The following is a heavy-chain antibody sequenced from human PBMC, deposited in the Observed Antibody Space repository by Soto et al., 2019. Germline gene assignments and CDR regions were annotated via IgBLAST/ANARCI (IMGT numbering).Heavy chain of an antibody. CDR1: GFTFTTYA. J-gene: IGHJ4*02. Sequence: GGSLRLSCAASGFTFTTYAIHWVRQAPGKGLEWVAVISNDGRGKYYADSVKGRFTISRDNSKNTLYLQMNSLRSDDTAVYYCARDQCFGGGRSCYYFDFWGQGTLVTVSS. V-gene: IGHV3-30*04. CDR3: ARDQCFGGGRSCYYFDF. CDR2: ISNDGRGK. D-gene: IGHD2-15*01.